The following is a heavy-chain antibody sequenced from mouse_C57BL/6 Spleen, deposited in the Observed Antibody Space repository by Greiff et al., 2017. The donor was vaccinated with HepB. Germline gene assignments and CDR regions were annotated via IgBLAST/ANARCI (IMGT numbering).Heavy chain of an antibody. CDR3: ARECPGYFDV. J-gene: IGHJ1*03. CDR1: GYTFTSYW. CDR2: INPSSGYT. Sequence: VQRVESGAELAKPGASVKLSCKASGYTFTSYWMHWVKQRPGQGLEWIGYINPSSGYTKYNQKFKDKATLTADKSSSTAYMQLSSLTYEDSAVYYCARECPGYFDVWGTGTTVTVSS. V-gene: IGHV1-7*01.